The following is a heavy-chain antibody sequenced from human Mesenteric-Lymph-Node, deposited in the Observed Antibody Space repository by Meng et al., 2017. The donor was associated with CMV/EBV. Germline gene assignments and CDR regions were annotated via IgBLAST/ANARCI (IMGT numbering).Heavy chain of an antibody. CDR2: IRYDGSNK. J-gene: IGHJ6*02. D-gene: IGHD1-26*01. V-gene: IGHV3-30*02. CDR1: GFTFNSYG. Sequence: GESLKISCAASGFTFNSYGMHWVRQAPGKGLEWVAFIRYDGSNKYYADSVKGRFTISRDNSKNTLYLQMNSLRAEDTAVYYCAKARRENYYYYGMDVWGQGTTVTVSS. CDR3: AKARRENYYYYGMDV.